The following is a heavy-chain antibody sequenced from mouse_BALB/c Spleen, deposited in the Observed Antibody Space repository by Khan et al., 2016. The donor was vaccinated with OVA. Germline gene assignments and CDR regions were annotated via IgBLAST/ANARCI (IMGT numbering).Heavy chain of an antibody. V-gene: IGHV1-74*01. J-gene: IGHJ3*01. CDR2: IHPSDSET. D-gene: IGHD1-2*01. CDR3: ARRKVITTAAEDPWFAY. CDR1: GYSFTSYW. Sequence: QVQLQQPGAEVVRPGASVKLSCKASGYSFTSYWMHWMKQRPGHGLQWIGMIHPSDSETRLNQKFKDRASLTVDKSSRTAYMQLNSLTSEDSAVYYCARRKVITTAAEDPWFAYWGQGTLVTVSA.